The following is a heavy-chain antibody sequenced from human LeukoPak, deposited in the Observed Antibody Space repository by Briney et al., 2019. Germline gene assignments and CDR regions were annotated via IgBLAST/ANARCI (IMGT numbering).Heavy chain of an antibody. V-gene: IGHV4-34*01. CDR2: INHRGST. Sequence: SETLSLTCAVYGESLSKYYWTWIRQSPGKGLEWIGEINHRGSTNYNPSLKSRVTISVDTSKNQFSLKLSSVTAADTAVYYCARAGYSSALDYWGQGTLVTVSS. CDR3: ARAGYSSALDY. J-gene: IGHJ4*02. D-gene: IGHD6-19*01. CDR1: GESLSKYY.